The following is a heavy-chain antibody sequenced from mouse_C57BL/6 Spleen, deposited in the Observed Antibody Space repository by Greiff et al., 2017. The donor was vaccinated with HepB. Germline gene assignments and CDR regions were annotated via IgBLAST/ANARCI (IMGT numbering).Heavy chain of an antibody. D-gene: IGHD1-1*01. Sequence: VQLQESGAELVRPGASVTLSCKASGYTFTDYEMHWVKQTPVHGLEWIGAIDPETGGTAYNQKFKGKAILTADKSSSTAYMELRSLTSEDSAVYYCTIYGFAYWGQGTLVTVSA. CDR1: GYTFTDYE. CDR3: TIYGFAY. CDR2: IDPETGGT. V-gene: IGHV1-15*01. J-gene: IGHJ3*01.